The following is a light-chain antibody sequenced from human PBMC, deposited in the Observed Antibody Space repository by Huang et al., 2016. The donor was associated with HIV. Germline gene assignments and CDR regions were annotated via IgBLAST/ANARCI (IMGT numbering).Light chain of an antibody. CDR1: RSVNTN. CDR2: GSS. CDR3: HQYNNWLLS. J-gene: IGKJ4*01. Sequence: EIVMTQSPATLSVSPGERVTLSCRANRSVNTNLAWYQQRPGQAPRLRLYGSSTRAPGIPARIGGSGSGTDFSLTISSLQSEDFALYYCHQYNNWLLSFGGGTRVDI. V-gene: IGKV3-15*01.